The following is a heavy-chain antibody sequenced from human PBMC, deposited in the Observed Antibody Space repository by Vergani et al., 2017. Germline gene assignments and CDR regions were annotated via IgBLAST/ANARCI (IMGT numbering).Heavy chain of an antibody. V-gene: IGHV4-34*01. CDR3: ARELGVPAAMFDY. J-gene: IGHJ4*02. CDR1: GGSFSGYY. CDR2: INHSGST. D-gene: IGHD2-2*01. Sequence: QVQLQQWGAGLLKPSETLSLTCAVYGGSFSGYYWSWNRQPPGKGLEWIGEINHSGSTNYNPSLKSRVTISVDTSKNQFSLKLSSVTAADTAVYYCARELGVPAAMFDYWGQGTLVTVSS.